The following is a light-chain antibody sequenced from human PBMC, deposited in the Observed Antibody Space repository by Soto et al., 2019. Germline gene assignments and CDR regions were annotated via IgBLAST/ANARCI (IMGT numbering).Light chain of an antibody. CDR2: EVT. J-gene: IGLJ1*01. Sequence: QSALTQPASVSGSPGQSITVSCTGTSSDIGGYNYVSWYQQHPGKAPKLMVYEVTNRPSGVSDRFSGSKSGNTASLTISGXXXDDEGYYYCSSYTXXXTXXXFGTG. CDR1: SSDIGGYNY. CDR3: SSYTXXXTXXX. V-gene: IGLV2-14*01.